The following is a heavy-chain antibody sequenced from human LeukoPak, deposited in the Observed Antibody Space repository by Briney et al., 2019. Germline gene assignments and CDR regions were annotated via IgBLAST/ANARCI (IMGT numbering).Heavy chain of an antibody. Sequence: ASVKVSCKASGYTFTGYYMHWVRQAPGQGLEWMGWINPNSGGTNYAQKFQGRVTMTRDTSISTAYMELSRLRSDDTAVYYCARETVVVINYFGWFDPWGQGTLVTVSS. J-gene: IGHJ5*02. D-gene: IGHD3-22*01. CDR2: INPNSGGT. CDR3: ARETVVVINYFGWFDP. CDR1: GYTFTGYY. V-gene: IGHV1-2*02.